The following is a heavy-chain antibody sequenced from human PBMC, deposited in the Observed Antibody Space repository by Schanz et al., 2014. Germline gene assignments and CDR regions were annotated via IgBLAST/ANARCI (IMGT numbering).Heavy chain of an antibody. CDR1: GFGFSSYS. D-gene: IGHD3-10*01. V-gene: IGHV3-15*01. J-gene: IGHJ4*02. CDR2: IKSKTDGGTR. Sequence: VQLLESGGGLVQPGGSLRLSCTASGFGFSSYSMNWVRQAPGKGLQWVARIKSKTDGGTRDYAAPVKGRFTISTDDSKNTLYLKMNSLQAEDTAVYYWTADLWFGAVWGVWWGQGTLVTVSS. CDR3: TADLWFGAVWGVW.